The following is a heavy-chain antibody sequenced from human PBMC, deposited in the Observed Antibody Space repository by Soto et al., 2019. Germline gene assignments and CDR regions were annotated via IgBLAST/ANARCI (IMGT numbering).Heavy chain of an antibody. CDR2: ISAYNGNT. D-gene: IGHD3-3*01. CDR1: GYTFTSCG. Sequence: QVQLVQSGAEVKKPGASVKVSCKASGYTFTSCGISWVRQAPGQGLEWMGWISAYNGNTNYAQKLQGRVTMTTDTSTSTAYMELRSLRSDDTAVYYCARSLGITIFGVVSGAFDIWGQGTMVTVSS. V-gene: IGHV1-18*01. J-gene: IGHJ3*02. CDR3: ARSLGITIFGVVSGAFDI.